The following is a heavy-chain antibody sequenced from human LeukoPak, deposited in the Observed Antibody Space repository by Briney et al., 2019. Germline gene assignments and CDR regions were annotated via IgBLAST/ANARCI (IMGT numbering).Heavy chain of an antibody. CDR3: AKGWTSIKYDS. V-gene: IGHV3-23*01. J-gene: IGHJ4*02. Sequence: GGSLRLSCAASGFTFNTYAMSWVRQAPGKGLEWVSAISSSGGSTFHAHYVKGRFTISRDNSKNILYLQMYSLKAKDPVVYYGAKGWTSIKYDSWGQGTLVTVSS. CDR1: GFTFNTYA. D-gene: IGHD3/OR15-3a*01. CDR2: ISSSGGST.